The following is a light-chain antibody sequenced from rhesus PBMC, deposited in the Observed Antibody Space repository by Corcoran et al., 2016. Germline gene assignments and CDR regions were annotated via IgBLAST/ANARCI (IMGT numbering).Light chain of an antibody. V-gene: IGKV1-94*01. CDR2: AAS. CDR3: LPDYTTPYS. J-gene: IGKJ2*01. CDR1: QGIKKE. Sequence: DIHMTQSPSSLSASVGDRVTGTCRARQGIKKESSWFQQKPGKAPRLLIYAASSLEAGVSSRFSGRGSGTVFTLTITRLQPEDVAHYYCLPDYTTPYSFGQGTKVEIK.